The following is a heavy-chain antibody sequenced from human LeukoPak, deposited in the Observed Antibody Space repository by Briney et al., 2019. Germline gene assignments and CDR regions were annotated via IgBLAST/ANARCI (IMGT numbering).Heavy chain of an antibody. D-gene: IGHD3-16*01. Sequence: GGSLTLSCAASGLSFSSFAMSWVRQAPARGLEWLSSMKGTGETFYAASVRGRCTLFRDGSRNTVYLQLNNLRVEDTAVYYCARASWVSTADAVRWGQGTVVTVSS. V-gene: IGHV3-23*01. CDR1: GLSFSSFA. CDR3: ARASWVSTADAVR. J-gene: IGHJ4*02. CDR2: MKGTGET.